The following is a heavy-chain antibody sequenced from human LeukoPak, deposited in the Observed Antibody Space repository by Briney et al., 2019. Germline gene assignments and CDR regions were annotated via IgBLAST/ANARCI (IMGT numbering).Heavy chain of an antibody. Sequence: GASVKVSCKASGGTFSSYAISWVRQAPGQGLEWMGRIIPIDGIANYAQKFKGRVTITADISTSTTYMELSNLRTEDTAVYYCARAWESVAGYYFDYWGQGTLVTVSS. V-gene: IGHV1-69*04. CDR2: IIPIDGIA. CDR3: ARAWESVAGYYFDY. J-gene: IGHJ4*02. CDR1: GGTFSSYA. D-gene: IGHD1-26*01.